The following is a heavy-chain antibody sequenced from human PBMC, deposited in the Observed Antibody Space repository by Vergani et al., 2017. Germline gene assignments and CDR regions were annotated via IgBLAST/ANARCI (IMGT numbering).Heavy chain of an antibody. J-gene: IGHJ4*02. CDR3: AKVLTQYNC. CDR2: ISANDDT. Sequence: EVQVLESAGGLVQPGGSLSLSCAASGFTLSHYPMTWVRQAPGTGLALVSAISANDDTYYADSVKGRFTGSRDNSKNTLYLQMNRLRAEDTAVYYCAKVLTQYNCWGQGTLVTVSS. D-gene: IGHD2-15*01. V-gene: IGHV3-23*01. CDR1: GFTLSHYP.